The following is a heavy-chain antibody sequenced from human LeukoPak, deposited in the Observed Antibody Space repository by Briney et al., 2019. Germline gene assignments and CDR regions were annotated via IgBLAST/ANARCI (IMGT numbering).Heavy chain of an antibody. CDR1: GYRFPSYW. CDR2: IYPGDSDN. CDR3: ARGGGAEYNWFDP. V-gene: IGHV5-51*01. Sequence: GESLKISRKGFGYRFPSYWIGRVRQMPGKGLGWVGIIYPGDSDNRLRPSFQGQFTISADKSISTAYLQWSSLKAPDTAMYYCARGGGAEYNWFDPWGQGTPVTVSS. D-gene: IGHD1-26*01. J-gene: IGHJ5*02.